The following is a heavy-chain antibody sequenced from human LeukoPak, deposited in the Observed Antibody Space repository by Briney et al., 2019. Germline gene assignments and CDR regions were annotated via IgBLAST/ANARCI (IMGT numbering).Heavy chain of an antibody. Sequence: GGSLRLSCSASGFPFSSYAMHWVRQAPGKGLEWVSVIYSGGSTYYADSVKGRFTISRHNSKNTLYLQMNSLRAEDTAVYYCARDRIVGATGDYYYYGMDVWGQGTTVTVSS. J-gene: IGHJ6*02. V-gene: IGHV3-53*04. CDR3: ARDRIVGATGDYYYYGMDV. CDR1: GFPFSSYA. CDR2: IYSGGST. D-gene: IGHD1-26*01.